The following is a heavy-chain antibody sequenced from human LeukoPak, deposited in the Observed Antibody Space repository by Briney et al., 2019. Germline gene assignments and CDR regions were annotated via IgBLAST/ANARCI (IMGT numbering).Heavy chain of an antibody. J-gene: IGHJ4*02. CDR1: AGTFSSYA. Sequence: AVTVSCKGAAGTFSSYAISMVRQAPGQGLEWMGVIIPIFGTANYAQKFQGRVTITADESTSTAYMELSSLRSEDTAVYYCARAWGVVTAIDYWGQGTLVTVSS. V-gene: IGHV1-69*01. CDR2: IIPIFGTA. CDR3: ARAWGVVTAIDY. D-gene: IGHD2-21*02.